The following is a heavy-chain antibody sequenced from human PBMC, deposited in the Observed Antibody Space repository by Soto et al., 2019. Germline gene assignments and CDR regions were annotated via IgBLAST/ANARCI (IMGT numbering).Heavy chain of an antibody. CDR3: ATWRFDH. CDR1: GDSVSSNSAA. Sequence: SQTLSLTCAISGDSVSSNSAAWNWIRQSPSRGLEWLGRTYYRSEWKHDYAVSVKSRITINPDTSKNQFSLHLNSVTPEGTAVYYCATWRFDHWGQGTLVTVSS. CDR2: TYYRSEWKH. V-gene: IGHV6-1*01. J-gene: IGHJ4*02.